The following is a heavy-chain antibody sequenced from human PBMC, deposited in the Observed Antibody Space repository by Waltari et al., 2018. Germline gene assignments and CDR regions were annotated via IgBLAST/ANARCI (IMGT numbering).Heavy chain of an antibody. Sequence: EHLLASGGGLAQPGGSLRLSGAASGFNFITYHMRGVRQARGKGLEWVSGITDSGVIAKYADAVKGRFTASRDNSKNTVFLHLNSLRAEDTAIYSCPKHYTSGSNNWFDPWGRGTLVTVSS. CDR2: ITDSGVIA. CDR3: PKHYTSGSNNWFDP. J-gene: IGHJ5*02. CDR1: GFNFITYH. V-gene: IGHV3-23*01. D-gene: IGHD6-19*01.